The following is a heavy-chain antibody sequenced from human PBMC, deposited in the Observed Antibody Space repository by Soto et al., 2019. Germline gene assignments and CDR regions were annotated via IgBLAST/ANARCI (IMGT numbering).Heavy chain of an antibody. J-gene: IGHJ4*02. Sequence: GSLRLSCAASGFTFGSYAMHWVRQAPGKGLEWVALISHDGSNYYYADSVKGRFTISRDNSKNMVYLQINSLRVDDTAVYYCARDRSMVAVVPGYWGQGTLVTVSS. D-gene: IGHD2-15*01. CDR3: ARDRSMVAVVPGY. CDR2: ISHDGSNY. CDR1: GFTFGSYA. V-gene: IGHV3-30-3*01.